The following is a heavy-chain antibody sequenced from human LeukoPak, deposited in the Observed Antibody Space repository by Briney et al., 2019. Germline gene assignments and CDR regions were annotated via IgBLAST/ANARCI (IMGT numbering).Heavy chain of an antibody. CDR3: ARGPYSSGWHEDPRTGDFDY. D-gene: IGHD6-19*01. Sequence: GASVKVSCKASGYTFTSYAMNWVRQAPGQGLEWMGWINTNTGNPTYAQGFTGRFVFSLDTSVSTAYLQISSLKAEDTAVYYCARGPYSSGWHEDPRTGDFDYWGQGTLVTVSS. V-gene: IGHV7-4-1*02. CDR1: GYTFTSYA. CDR2: INTNTGNP. J-gene: IGHJ4*02.